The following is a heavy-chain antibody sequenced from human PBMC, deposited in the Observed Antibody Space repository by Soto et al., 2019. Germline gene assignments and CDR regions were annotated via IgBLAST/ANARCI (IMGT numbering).Heavy chain of an antibody. CDR2: ISGTSSSI. V-gene: IGHV3-48*01. Sequence: EVQLVESGGALAQPGGSLRLSCTASGFTFTPYVMNWVRQAPGKGLEWVASISGTSSSIYYADSVKGRFTISRDNAMNSLNLHRTSLRREDTAVYYCARGIRVVRGVMVSYSYGMDVWGQGTTGTVSS. D-gene: IGHD3-10*01. CDR1: GFTFTPYV. J-gene: IGHJ6*02. CDR3: ARGIRVVRGVMVSYSYGMDV.